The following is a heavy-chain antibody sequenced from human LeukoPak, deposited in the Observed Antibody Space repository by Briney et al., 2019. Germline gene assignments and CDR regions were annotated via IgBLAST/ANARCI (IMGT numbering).Heavy chain of an antibody. CDR2: ISYDGRIN. V-gene: IGHV3-30*18. CDR1: GFTFSSYG. Sequence: PGGSLRLSCAASGFTFSSYGMHWVRQAPGKGLEWVAFISYDGRINYYVDSLKGRFTISRDNSKNTLHLQMNSLRAEDTAVYYCAKELSGGWSPLFEFDYWGQGTLVAVSS. J-gene: IGHJ4*02. D-gene: IGHD6-19*01. CDR3: AKELSGGWSPLFEFDY.